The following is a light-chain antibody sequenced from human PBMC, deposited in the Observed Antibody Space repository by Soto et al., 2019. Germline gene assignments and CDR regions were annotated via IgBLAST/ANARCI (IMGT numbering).Light chain of an antibody. CDR3: QSYDSSNPWV. J-gene: IGLJ3*02. CDR2: EDN. V-gene: IGLV6-57*02. CDR1: SGSIASNY. Sequence: NFMLTQPHSVSESPGKTVTISCTGSSGSIASNYVQWYQQRPGSAPNTVIYEDNQRPSGVPDRFSGSIDSSSNSASLTNSGLKTEDEADYYCQSYDSSNPWVFGGGTKLTVL.